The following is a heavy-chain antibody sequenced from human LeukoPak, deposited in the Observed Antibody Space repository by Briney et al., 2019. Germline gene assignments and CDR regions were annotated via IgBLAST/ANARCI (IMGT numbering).Heavy chain of an antibody. V-gene: IGHV1-18*01. J-gene: IGHJ4*02. D-gene: IGHD3-22*01. Sequence: ASVKVSCKASGYTFTSYGISWVRQAPGQGLEWMGWISAYNGNTNYAQKLQGRVTMTTDTSTSTAYMELGSLRSDDTAVYYCARTDYYDSSGYYYFDYWGQGTLVTVSS. CDR2: ISAYNGNT. CDR1: GYTFTSYG. CDR3: ARTDYYDSSGYYYFDY.